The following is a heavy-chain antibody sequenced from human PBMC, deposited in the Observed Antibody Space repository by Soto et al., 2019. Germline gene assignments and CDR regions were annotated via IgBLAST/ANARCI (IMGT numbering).Heavy chain of an antibody. Sequence: SETLSLTCTVSGGSISSYYWSWIRQPPGKGLEWIGYIYYSGSTNYNPSLKSRVTISVDTSKNQFSLKLSSVTAADTAVYYCARGLGEDIVVVPAADPFDIWGQGTMVTVSS. CDR2: IYYSGST. V-gene: IGHV4-59*01. CDR3: ARGLGEDIVVVPAADPFDI. J-gene: IGHJ3*02. D-gene: IGHD2-2*01. CDR1: GGSISSYY.